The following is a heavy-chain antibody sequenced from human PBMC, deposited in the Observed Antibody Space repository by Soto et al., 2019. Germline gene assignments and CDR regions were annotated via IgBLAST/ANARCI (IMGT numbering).Heavy chain of an antibody. V-gene: IGHV3-53*01. D-gene: IGHD3-22*01. CDR2: IYAGGST. J-gene: IGHJ5*02. Sequence: PGGSLRLSCAASGFTVSSNYMSWVRQAPGKGLEWVSIIYAGGSTYYADSVKGRFTISRDNSKNTLYLQMNSLRAEDTAVYYCAGLIVVRAGPNWFDPWGQGTLVTVSS. CDR1: GFTVSSNY. CDR3: AGLIVVRAGPNWFDP.